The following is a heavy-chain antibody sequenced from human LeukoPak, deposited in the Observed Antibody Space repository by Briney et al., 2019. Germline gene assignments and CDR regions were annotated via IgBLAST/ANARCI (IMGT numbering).Heavy chain of an antibody. D-gene: IGHD5-24*01. V-gene: IGHV4-34*01. CDR2: INHSGST. Sequence: PSETLSLTCAVYGGSFSGYYWSWIRQPPGKGLEWIGEINHSGSTNYNPSLKSRVTISVDTSKNQFSLKLSSVTAADTAVYYCARGMATMETRVNWFDPWGQGTLVTVSS. CDR1: GGSFSGYY. CDR3: ARGMATMETRVNWFDP. J-gene: IGHJ5*02.